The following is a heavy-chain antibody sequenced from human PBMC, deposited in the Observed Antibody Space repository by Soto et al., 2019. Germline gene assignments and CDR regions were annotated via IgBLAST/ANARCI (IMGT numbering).Heavy chain of an antibody. CDR2: IYSGGST. J-gene: IGHJ4*02. Sequence: GGSLILSCAASGFTVSSNYMSWVRQAPGKGLEWVSVIYSGGSTYYADSVKGRFTISRDNSKNTLYLQMNSLRAEDTAVYYCARDYDSSGYPRYYFDYWGQGTLVTVSS. V-gene: IGHV3-66*01. CDR3: ARDYDSSGYPRYYFDY. CDR1: GFTVSSNY. D-gene: IGHD3-22*01.